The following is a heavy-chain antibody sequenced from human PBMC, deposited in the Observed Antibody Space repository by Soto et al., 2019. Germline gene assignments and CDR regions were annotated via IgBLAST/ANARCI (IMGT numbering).Heavy chain of an antibody. Sequence: PSETLYLTCAVYGGSFSGYYWSWIRQPPGKGLEWIGEINHSGSTNYNPSLKSRVTISVDTSKNQFSLKLSSVTAADTAVYYCARVGSIAAHPSTYYYYGMDVWGQGTTVTVSS. V-gene: IGHV4-34*01. CDR2: INHSGST. CDR3: ARVGSIAAHPSTYYYYGMDV. D-gene: IGHD6-6*01. CDR1: GGSFSGYY. J-gene: IGHJ6*02.